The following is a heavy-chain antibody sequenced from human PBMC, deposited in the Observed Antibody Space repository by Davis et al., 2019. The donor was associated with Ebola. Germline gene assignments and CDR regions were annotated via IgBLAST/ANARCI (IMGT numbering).Heavy chain of an antibody. D-gene: IGHD3-16*02. V-gene: IGHV4-61*08. CDR3: ARGMITFGGVIAPFDP. CDR2: IYYSGST. CDR1: GGSVSSGGYY. J-gene: IGHJ5*02. Sequence: SETLSLTCTVSGGSVSSGGYYWNWLRQPPGKGLDWIGYIYYSGSTNYNPSLKSRVTISVDTSKNQFSLKLSSVTAADTAVYYCARGMITFGGVIAPFDPWGQGTLVTVSS.